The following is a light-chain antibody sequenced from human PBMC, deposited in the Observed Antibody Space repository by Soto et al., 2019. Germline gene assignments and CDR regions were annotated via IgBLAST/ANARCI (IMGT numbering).Light chain of an antibody. CDR1: ISDVGSHNR. V-gene: IGLV2-18*02. CDR3: SSYTSSNTLV. Sequence: QSVLTQPPSVSGSPGQSVTISCTGTISDVGSHNRVSWYQQPPGTAPKLMIYEVSNRPSGVPDRFSGSKSGNTASLTISGLQAEDEADYYCSSYTSSNTLVFGGGTKLTVL. J-gene: IGLJ2*01. CDR2: EVS.